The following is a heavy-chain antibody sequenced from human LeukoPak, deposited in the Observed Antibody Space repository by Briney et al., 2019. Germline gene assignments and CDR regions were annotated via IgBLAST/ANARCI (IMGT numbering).Heavy chain of an antibody. CDR3: ATETNGRHYDY. CDR2: IGPTGSDR. CDR1: GLTFSTSG. J-gene: IGHJ4*02. Sequence: GGSLRLSCTASGLTFSTSGFNWVRQAPGKGLEWVASIGPTGSDRYHADSIKGRFTISRDNANNFLYLQMNSLRAEDTSVYYCATETNGRHYDYWGQGTLLTVSS. D-gene: IGHD1-14*01. V-gene: IGHV3-21*06.